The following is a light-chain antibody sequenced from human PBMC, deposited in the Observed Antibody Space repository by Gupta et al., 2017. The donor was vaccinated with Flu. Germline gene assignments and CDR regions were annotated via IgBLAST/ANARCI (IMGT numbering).Light chain of an antibody. CDR1: SGHSSYA. V-gene: IGLV4-69*01. CDR2: LNSDGSH. Sequence: CTXSSGHSSYAIAWHQQQPEKGPRYLMKLNSDGSHSKGDGIPDRFSGSSSGAERYLTISSLQSEDEADYYCQTWGTGIGVFGGGTKLTVL. CDR3: QTWGTGIGV. J-gene: IGLJ3*02.